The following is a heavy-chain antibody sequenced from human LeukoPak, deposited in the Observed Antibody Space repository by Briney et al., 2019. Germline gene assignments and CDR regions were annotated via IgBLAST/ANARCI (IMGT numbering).Heavy chain of an antibody. CDR1: GGSFSGYY. V-gene: IGHV4-34*01. J-gene: IGHJ5*02. D-gene: IGHD1-26*01. CDR3: ASSVGATTFLGH. Sequence: PSETLSLTCAAYGGSFSGYYWSWIRQPPGKGPEWIGEINHSGSTNYNPSLKSRVTISVDTSKNQFSLKLSSVTAADTAVYYCASSVGATTFLGHWGQGTLVTVSS. CDR2: INHSGST.